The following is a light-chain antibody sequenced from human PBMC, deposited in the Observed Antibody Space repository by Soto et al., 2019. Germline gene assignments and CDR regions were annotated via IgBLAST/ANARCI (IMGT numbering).Light chain of an antibody. CDR1: SCDVGAYIY. CDR2: EVN. CDR3: SAYSDIDTKV. Sequence: QSVLTLPASVSGSPGQSIKFPCGGTSCDVGAYIYVSWYQQFPGKAPKLILYEVNNRPSGVSNRFSGSKSGTTASLTISGLQPEDEADYYCSAYSDIDTKVFGTGTKVTVL. J-gene: IGLJ1*01. V-gene: IGLV2-14*03.